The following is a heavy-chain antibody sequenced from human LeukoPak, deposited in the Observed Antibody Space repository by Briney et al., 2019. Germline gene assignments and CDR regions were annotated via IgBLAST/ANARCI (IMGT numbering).Heavy chain of an antibody. J-gene: IGHJ1*01. Sequence: GASVKVSCKASGYTLTSYGISWVRQAPGQGLEWMGWISAYNGNTNYAQKLQGRVTMTRDTSISTAYMELSRLRSDDTAVYYCAKGYCSSTSCYTEYFQHWGQGTLVTVSS. CDR1: GYTLTSYG. CDR3: AKGYCSSTSCYTEYFQH. D-gene: IGHD2-2*02. CDR2: ISAYNGNT. V-gene: IGHV1-18*01.